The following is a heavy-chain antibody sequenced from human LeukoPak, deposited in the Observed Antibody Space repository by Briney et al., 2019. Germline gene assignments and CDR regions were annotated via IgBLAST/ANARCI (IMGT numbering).Heavy chain of an antibody. J-gene: IGHJ4*02. D-gene: IGHD3-16*02. V-gene: IGHV3-48*03. CDR1: GFTFSSYE. CDR3: ARDGVLDYDYVWGSYRFSFDY. CDR2: ISSSGSTI. Sequence: GGSLRVSCAASGFTFSSYEMNWVRQAPGKGLEWVSYISSSGSTIYYADSVKGRFTISRDNAKNSLYLQMNSLRAEDTAVYYCARDGVLDYDYVWGSYRFSFDYWGQGTLVTVSS.